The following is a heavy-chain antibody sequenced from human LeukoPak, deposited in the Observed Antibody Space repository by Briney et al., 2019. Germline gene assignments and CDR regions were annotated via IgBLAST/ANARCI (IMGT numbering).Heavy chain of an antibody. CDR2: INHSGST. CDR1: GGSFSGYY. V-gene: IGHV4-34*01. CDR3: ARGTYCSSTSCYTGGYYYYGMDV. D-gene: IGHD2-2*02. J-gene: IGHJ6*02. Sequence: SETLSLTCAVYGGSFSGYYWSWIRQPPGKGLEWIGEINHSGSTNYNPSLKSRVTMSVDTSKNQFSLKLSSVTAADTAVYYCARGTYCSSTSCYTGGYYYYGMDVWGQGTTVTVSS.